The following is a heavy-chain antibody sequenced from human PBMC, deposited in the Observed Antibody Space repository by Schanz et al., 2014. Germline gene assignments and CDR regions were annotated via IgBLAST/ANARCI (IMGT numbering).Heavy chain of an antibody. CDR3: VRDERISSGVWFDP. D-gene: IGHD3-22*01. CDR1: GFTFNTSW. J-gene: IGHJ5*02. V-gene: IGHV3-74*01. Sequence: EVQLVTSGGDLVQPGGSLRLSCAASGFTFNTSWFHWVRQPPGKGLSWVSRIDGEGTDTRYADSVKGRFTISRDNARNMVFLQMSSLRADDTAVYYCVRDERISSGVWFDPWGQGTLVTVSS. CDR2: IDGEGTDT.